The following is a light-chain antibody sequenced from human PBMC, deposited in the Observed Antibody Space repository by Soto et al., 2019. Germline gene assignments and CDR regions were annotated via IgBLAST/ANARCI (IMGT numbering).Light chain of an antibody. CDR1: SSDIGSNT. CDR2: NND. V-gene: IGLV1-44*01. J-gene: IGLJ1*01. Sequence: QAVLTQPPSASGTPGQRVNISCSGSSSDIGSNTVNWYQQLPGTAPKLVIYNNDQRPSGIPDRFSGSESGTSASLARSVLQSEDEADYCCAAWDAGRHGPYVFGTGTTVTVL. CDR3: AAWDAGRHGPYV.